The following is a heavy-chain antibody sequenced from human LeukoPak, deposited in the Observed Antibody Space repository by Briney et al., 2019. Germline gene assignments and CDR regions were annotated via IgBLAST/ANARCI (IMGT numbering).Heavy chain of an antibody. J-gene: IGHJ6*02. CDR2: IKEDGSEK. Sequence: GGSLRLSCTASGFTFNRDWTAWVRQAPGKGLEWVSNIKEDGSEKNYVDSVKGRFTISRDNSKNTLYLQMNSLRAEDTAVYYCASNLDGYSYGPSPYYYYCMDVWGQGTTVTVSS. CDR3: ASNLDGYSYGPSPYYYYCMDV. V-gene: IGHV3-7*01. D-gene: IGHD5-18*01. CDR1: GFTFNRDW.